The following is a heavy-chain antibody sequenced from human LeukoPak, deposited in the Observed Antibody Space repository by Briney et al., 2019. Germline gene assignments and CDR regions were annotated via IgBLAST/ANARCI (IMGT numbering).Heavy chain of an antibody. D-gene: IGHD2-2*01. CDR2: INHSGST. CDR3: ARVGRTDCSSTSCYRDPYFDY. V-gene: IGHV4-34*01. CDR1: GGSFSCYY. Sequence: SETLSLTCAAYGGSFSCYYWSWIRQPPGKGLEWIGEINHSGSTNYKPSLKSRVTISVDTSKNQFSLKLSSVTAADTAVYYCARVGRTDCSSTSCYRDPYFDYWGQGTLVTVSS. J-gene: IGHJ4*02.